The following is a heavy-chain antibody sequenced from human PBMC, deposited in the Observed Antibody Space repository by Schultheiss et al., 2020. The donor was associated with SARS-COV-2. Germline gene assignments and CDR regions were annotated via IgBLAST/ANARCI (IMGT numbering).Heavy chain of an antibody. D-gene: IGHD2-2*01. J-gene: IGHJ4*02. CDR2: IYSGGST. Sequence: GGSLRLSCAASGFTFGNYAMSWVRQAPGKGLEWVSVIYSGGSTYYADSVKGRFTISRDNSKNTLYLQMNSLRAEDTAVYYCARDLSGVVVSQPAYWGQGTLVTVSS. V-gene: IGHV3-66*01. CDR3: ARDLSGVVVSQPAY. CDR1: GFTFGNYA.